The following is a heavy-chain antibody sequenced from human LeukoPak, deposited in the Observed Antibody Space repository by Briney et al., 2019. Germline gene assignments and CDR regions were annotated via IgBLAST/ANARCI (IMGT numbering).Heavy chain of an antibody. CDR1: GYTFTGYY. V-gene: IGHV1-2*06. CDR3: ARLEEVTSFDY. J-gene: IGHJ4*02. Sequence: ASVKVSCKASGYTFTGYYMHWVRQATGQGLEWMGRINPNSGGTNYAQKFQGRVTMTRDTSISTAYMELSRLRSDDTAVYYCARLEEVTSFDYWGQGTLVTVSS. CDR2: INPNSGGT. D-gene: IGHD4-17*01.